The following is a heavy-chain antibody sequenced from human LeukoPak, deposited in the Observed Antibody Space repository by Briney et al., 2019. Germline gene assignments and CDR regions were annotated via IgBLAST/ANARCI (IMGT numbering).Heavy chain of an antibody. V-gene: IGHV1-2*04. CDR2: INPNSGGT. CDR3: AKHSSGHLDPVGKDGY. D-gene: IGHD6-19*01. J-gene: IGHJ4*02. CDR1: GYTFTGYY. Sequence: ASVKVSCKASGYTFTGYYMHWVRQAPGQGLEWMGWINPNSGGTNYAQKFQGWVTMTRDTSISTAYLQWSSLKASDTAMYYCAKHSSGHLDPVGKDGYWGQGTLVTVSS.